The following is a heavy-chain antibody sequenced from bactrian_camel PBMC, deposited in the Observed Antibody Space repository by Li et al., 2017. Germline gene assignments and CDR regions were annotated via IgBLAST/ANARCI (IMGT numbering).Heavy chain of an antibody. D-gene: IGHD1*01. CDR1: GYTLPMN. Sequence: HVQLVESGGGSVQAGGSLRLSCVASGYTLPMNMGWFRRLPGQEREGVAAIAGDGRTNYADSVKGRFTISRDNAKKTLYLQMNSLKPEDTAMYYCAASSCDYWERPVAASEYNYWGQGTQVTVS. CDR3: AASSCDYWERPVAASEYNY. J-gene: IGHJ4*01. V-gene: IGHV3S53*01. CDR2: IAGDGRT.